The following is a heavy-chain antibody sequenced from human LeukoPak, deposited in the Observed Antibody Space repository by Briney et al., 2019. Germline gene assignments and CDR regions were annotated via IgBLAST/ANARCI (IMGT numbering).Heavy chain of an antibody. CDR3: ARVAPGVLDY. Sequence: SETLSLTCGVYGGSIRGSFWSWVRQSPGKGLEWIAELSHGGGTNYNPSLKSRVTISVDTFKNQFSLNLSSVTAADTAVYYCARVAPGVLDYWGQGTPVTVSS. J-gene: IGHJ4*02. D-gene: IGHD7-27*01. CDR2: LSHGGGT. V-gene: IGHV4-34*01. CDR1: GGSIRGSF.